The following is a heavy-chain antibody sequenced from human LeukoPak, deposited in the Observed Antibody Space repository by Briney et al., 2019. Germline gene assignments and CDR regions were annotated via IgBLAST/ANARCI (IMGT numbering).Heavy chain of an antibody. CDR3: ARASGLVVVPAAGYYMDV. Sequence: GGSLRLSCAASGFTFSSYALHWVRQAPGKGLEWVAVISYDGSNRYHADSVKGRFTISRDNSKNTLYLQMNSLRAEDTAVYYCARASGLVVVPAAGYYMDVWGEGTTVTVSS. V-gene: IGHV3-30-3*01. CDR1: GFTFSSYA. J-gene: IGHJ6*03. CDR2: ISYDGSNR. D-gene: IGHD2-2*01.